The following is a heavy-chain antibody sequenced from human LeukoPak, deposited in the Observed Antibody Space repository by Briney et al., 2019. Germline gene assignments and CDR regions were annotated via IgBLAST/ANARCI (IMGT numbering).Heavy chain of an antibody. CDR2: LSTSGRDT. CDR1: GYTFTIYY. Sequence: ASVKVSCKASGYTFTIYYMHWVRQAPGQGLERMGILSTSGRDTTYAQKFQGRVTMTRDTSTSTVYMELSSLRSEDTAVYYCARRRGVGALGGAFDIWGQGTMVTVSS. CDR3: ARRRGVGALGGAFDI. D-gene: IGHD1-26*01. V-gene: IGHV1-46*01. J-gene: IGHJ3*02.